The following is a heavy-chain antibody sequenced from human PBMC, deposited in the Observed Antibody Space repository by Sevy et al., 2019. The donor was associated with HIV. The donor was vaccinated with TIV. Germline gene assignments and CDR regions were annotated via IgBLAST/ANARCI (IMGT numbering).Heavy chain of an antibody. CDR1: DDSFSTGDYF. Sequence: SETLSLTCFVSDDSFSTGDYFWGWSRQHPERGLDWIAYIHSNGGPRYNPYLQSRVAISIGTSKNHFSVSLSSVTAADRAVYFCARGYARIGYDRALCFDYWGQGTVVTVSS. V-gene: IGHV4-31*03. CDR3: ARGYARIGYDRALCFDY. J-gene: IGHJ4*02. D-gene: IGHD3-3*01. CDR2: IHSNGGP.